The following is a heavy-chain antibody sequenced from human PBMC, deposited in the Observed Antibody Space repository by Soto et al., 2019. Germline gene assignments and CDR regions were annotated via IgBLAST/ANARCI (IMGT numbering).Heavy chain of an antibody. CDR3: ARGYYDSSGYFDD. V-gene: IGHV3-74*01. CDR2: INSDGSST. J-gene: IGHJ5*02. CDR1: GFTFSSYW. Sequence: GGSRRLSCAASGFTFSSYWMHWVRQAPGKGLVWVSRINSDGSSTSYADSVKGRFTISRDNAKNTLYLQMNSLRAEDTAVYYCARGYYDSSGYFDDWGQGTLVTVSS. D-gene: IGHD3-22*01.